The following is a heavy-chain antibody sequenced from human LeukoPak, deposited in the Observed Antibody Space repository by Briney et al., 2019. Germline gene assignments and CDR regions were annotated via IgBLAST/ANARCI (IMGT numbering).Heavy chain of an antibody. J-gene: IGHJ3*02. Sequence: GGSLRLSCAASGFTFDDYAMHWVRQAPGKGLEWVSGISWNSGSIGYADSVKGRFTISRDNAKNSLYLQMNSLRAEDTALYYCAKVGPDGSGSYGAFDIWGQGTMVTVSS. V-gene: IGHV3-9*01. D-gene: IGHD3-10*01. CDR3: AKVGPDGSGSYGAFDI. CDR2: ISWNSGSI. CDR1: GFTFDDYA.